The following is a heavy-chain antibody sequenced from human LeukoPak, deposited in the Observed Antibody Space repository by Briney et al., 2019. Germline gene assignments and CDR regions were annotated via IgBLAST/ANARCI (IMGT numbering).Heavy chain of an antibody. CDR3: ARGPPGRVYDSSRKGLFDP. J-gene: IGHJ5*02. D-gene: IGHD3-22*01. CDR1: GYTFTTCY. V-gene: IGHV1-46*01. CDR2: INPSGTST. Sequence: RASVKVSCKASGYTFTTCYLHWVRQAPGQGLEWMGIINPSGTSTTYAQKFQGRVTMTIDTSTSTVYMELSSLRSEDTAMYYCARGPPGRVYDSSRKGLFDPWGQGTLVTVSS.